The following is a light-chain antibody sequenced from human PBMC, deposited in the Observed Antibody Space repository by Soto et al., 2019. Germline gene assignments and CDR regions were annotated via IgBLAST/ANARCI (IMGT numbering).Light chain of an antibody. CDR2: GAS. CDR1: QSVSSSY. J-gene: IGKJ2*01. CDR3: QQYGSSPYT. Sequence: EIVLTQSPGTLSLSPGERATLSCRASQSVSSSYLAWYQQKPGQAPRLLIYGASIRATGIPDRFSGSGSGTDFKLTISRLEPEDFAVYYCQQYGSSPYTFGQGAKLDIK. V-gene: IGKV3-20*01.